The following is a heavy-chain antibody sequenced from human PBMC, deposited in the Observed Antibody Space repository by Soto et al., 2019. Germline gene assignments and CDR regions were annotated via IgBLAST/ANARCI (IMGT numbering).Heavy chain of an antibody. CDR3: ARLTNGGTATDDY. J-gene: IGHJ4*02. Sequence: ASVEVCCTASRYRVTSYAVDGVRKATGQGLEWMGWINADSGNTKYAQKLQGRVTMTSNTSISTAHMELSSLRSDDTAVYYCARLTNGGTATDDYWGQGTLVTVSS. D-gene: IGHD1-26*01. CDR1: RYRVTSYA. V-gene: IGHV1-8*01. CDR2: INADSGNT.